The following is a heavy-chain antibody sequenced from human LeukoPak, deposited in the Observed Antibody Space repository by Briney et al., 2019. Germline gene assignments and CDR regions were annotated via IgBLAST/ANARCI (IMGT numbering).Heavy chain of an antibody. J-gene: IGHJ5*02. CDR3: ARRYCSGGSCYSDNWFDP. CDR2: IYYSGST. D-gene: IGHD2-15*01. Sequence: SETLSLTCTVSGGSISSSSYYWGWIGQPPGKGLEWIGSIYYSGSTYYNPSLKSRVTISVDTSKNQFSLKLSSVTAADTAVYYCARRYCSGGSCYSDNWFDPWGQGTLVTVSS. V-gene: IGHV4-39*01. CDR1: GGSISSSSYY.